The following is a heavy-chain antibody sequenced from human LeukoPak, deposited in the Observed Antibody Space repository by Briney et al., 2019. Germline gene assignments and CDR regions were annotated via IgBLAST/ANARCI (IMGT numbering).Heavy chain of an antibody. Sequence: ASVKLSCKASGYTFTGYYMHWVRQAPGQGLEWMGRINPHSGGTNYAQKFQGRVTMTRDTSISTAYMELSRLRSDDTAVYYCAREYGSSPWYFDVWGRGTLVTVSS. CDR3: AREYGSSPWYFDV. CDR1: GYTFTGYY. J-gene: IGHJ2*01. CDR2: INPHSGGT. V-gene: IGHV1-2*06. D-gene: IGHD6-19*01.